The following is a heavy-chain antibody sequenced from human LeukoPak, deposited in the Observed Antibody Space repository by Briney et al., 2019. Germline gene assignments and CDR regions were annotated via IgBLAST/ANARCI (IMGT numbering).Heavy chain of an antibody. J-gene: IGHJ4*02. Sequence: VKVSCKASGYTFTGYYMHWVRQAPGQGLEWMGWINPNSGGTNYAQKFQGRVTMTRDTSISTAYMELSRLRSDDTAVYYCARAQRSYCSGGTCYLHDYWGQGTLVTVSS. CDR2: INPNSGGT. D-gene: IGHD2-15*01. CDR3: ARAQRSYCSGGTCYLHDY. CDR1: GYTFTGYY. V-gene: IGHV1-2*02.